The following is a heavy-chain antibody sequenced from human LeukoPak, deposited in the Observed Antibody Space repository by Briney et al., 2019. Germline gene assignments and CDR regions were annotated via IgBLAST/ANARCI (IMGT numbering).Heavy chain of an antibody. Sequence: SETLSLTCTVSGGSISSYYWSWIRQPPGKGLEWIGYIHYSGSTNYNPSLKSRVTISVDTSKNQFSLKLSSVTAADTAVYYCARTTEGYCRGRSCYSYYYYMDVWGKGATVTVSS. CDR1: GGSISSYY. J-gene: IGHJ6*03. V-gene: IGHV4-59*01. CDR3: ARTTEGYCRGRSCYSYYYYMDV. CDR2: IHYSGST. D-gene: IGHD2-15*01.